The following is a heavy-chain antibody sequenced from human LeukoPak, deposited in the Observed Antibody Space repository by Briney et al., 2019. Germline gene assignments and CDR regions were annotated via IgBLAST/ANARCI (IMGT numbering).Heavy chain of an antibody. V-gene: IGHV3-15*01. CDR2: IKSKTDGETT. D-gene: IGHD4-23*01. Sequence: GGSLRLSCEASGFTFSIAWMSWVRQAPGKGLEWVGRIKSKTDGETTDYAVPVEGRFTISRDDSKNTLYLQMNSLKSEDTAVYYCTTKGYGGNSGYWGQGTLVTVSS. CDR1: GFTFSIAW. J-gene: IGHJ1*01. CDR3: TTKGYGGNSGY.